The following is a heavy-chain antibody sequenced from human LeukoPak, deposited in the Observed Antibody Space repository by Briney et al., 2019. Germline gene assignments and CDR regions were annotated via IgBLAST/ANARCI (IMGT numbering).Heavy chain of an antibody. J-gene: IGHJ4*02. CDR2: ISWNSGSI. CDR3: AKDSVVGYCRYFDY. D-gene: IGHD3-22*01. CDR1: GFTFDDYA. Sequence: PGGSLRLSCAASGFTFDDYAMHWVRQAPGKGLEWVSGISWNSGSIGYADSVKGRFTISRDNAKNSLYLQMNSLRAEDTAVYYWAKDSVVGYCRYFDYRGQGTLVTVSS. V-gene: IGHV3-9*01.